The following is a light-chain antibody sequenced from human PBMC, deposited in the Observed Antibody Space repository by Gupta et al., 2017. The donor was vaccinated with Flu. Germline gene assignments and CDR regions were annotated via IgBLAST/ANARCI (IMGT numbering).Light chain of an antibody. V-gene: IGLV3-25*03. CDR1: ALSSQY. J-gene: IGLJ2*01. CDR2: KDT. Sequence: SYELTQLPSLSLSSGPTARITCSGDALSSQYTYWYQQKPGHAPVLVISKDTERPSGTPERFSGSNSGTTVTLTISGVQAEDEAAYYCQSADNSGTYVVFGGGTRLTV. CDR3: QSADNSGTYVV.